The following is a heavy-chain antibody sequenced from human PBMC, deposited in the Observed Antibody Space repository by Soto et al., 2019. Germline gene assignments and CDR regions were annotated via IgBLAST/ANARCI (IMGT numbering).Heavy chain of an antibody. CDR1: GFSFRTYG. V-gene: IGHV3-33*01. CDR2: ISPK. D-gene: IGHD1-1*01. Sequence: QTGGSLRLSCAVSGFSFRTYGFHWVRQPPGKGLEWVAVISPKGLSDSVEGRFTISRDNSKDTLYLQMNNLRAEDTAVYYCARDDAFGNENAFDLWGQGTMVTVSS. J-gene: IGHJ3*01. CDR3: ARDDAFGNENAFDL.